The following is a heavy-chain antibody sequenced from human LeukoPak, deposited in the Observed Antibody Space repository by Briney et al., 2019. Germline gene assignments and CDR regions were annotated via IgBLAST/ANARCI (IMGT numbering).Heavy chain of an antibody. CDR3: AKVETYGSGSYPGEYYFDY. V-gene: IGHV3-43D*03. D-gene: IGHD3-10*01. Sequence: WGSLRLSCAASGFTFDDYALHWVRQAPGKGLEWVSLINWDGGSTYYADSVKGRFTISRDNNKNSLYLQVNSLRAEDTALYYCAKVETYGSGSYPGEYYFDYWGQGTLVTVSS. CDR1: GFTFDDYA. J-gene: IGHJ4*02. CDR2: INWDGGST.